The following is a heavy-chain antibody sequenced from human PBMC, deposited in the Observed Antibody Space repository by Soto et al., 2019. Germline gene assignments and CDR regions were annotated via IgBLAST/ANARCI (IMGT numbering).Heavy chain of an antibody. D-gene: IGHD3-10*01. V-gene: IGHV3-33*06. CDR1: GFTFSSYG. J-gene: IGHJ6*03. CDR2: IWYDGSNK. Sequence: PGGSLRLSCAASGFTFSSYGMHWARQAPGKGLEWVAVIWYDGSNKYYADSVKGRFTISRDNSKNTLYLQMNSLRAEDTAVYYCAKFGFGVYMDVWGKGTTVTVSS. CDR3: AKFGFGVYMDV.